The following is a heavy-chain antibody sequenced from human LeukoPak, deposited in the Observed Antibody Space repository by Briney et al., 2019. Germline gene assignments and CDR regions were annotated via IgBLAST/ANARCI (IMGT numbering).Heavy chain of an antibody. D-gene: IGHD3-22*01. V-gene: IGHV1-69*13. Sequence: ASVKVSCKASGYTFTSYAMHWVRQAPGQGLEWMGGIIPIFGTANYAQKFQGRVTITADESTSTAYMELSSLRSEDTAVYYCARVGYYDSSLAAFDIWGQGTMVTVSS. CDR3: ARVGYYDSSLAAFDI. CDR2: IIPIFGTA. J-gene: IGHJ3*02. CDR1: GYTFTSYA.